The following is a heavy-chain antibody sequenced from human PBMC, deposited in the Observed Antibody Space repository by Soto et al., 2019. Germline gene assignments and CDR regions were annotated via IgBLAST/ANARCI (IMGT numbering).Heavy chain of an antibody. D-gene: IGHD2-15*01. CDR2: ISGSDGST. Sequence: CGSLRPSCAASGCTFSGYARSWVLQAPGKGLEWVSAISGSDGSTYYADSVKGRFTISRDNSKNTLYLQMNSLRAEDTAVYFCAKDRNLYYSRGFDHWGQGTLVTVSS. V-gene: IGHV3-23*01. CDR3: AKDRNLYYSRGFDH. J-gene: IGHJ4*02. CDR1: GCTFSGYA.